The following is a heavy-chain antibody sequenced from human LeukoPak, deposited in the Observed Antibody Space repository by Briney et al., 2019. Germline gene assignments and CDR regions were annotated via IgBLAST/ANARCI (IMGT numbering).Heavy chain of an antibody. CDR1: GFTFSSYS. Sequence: PGGSLRLSCAASGFTFSSYSMNWVRQAPGKGLEWVSSISSSSSYIYYADSVKGRFTISRDNAKNSLNLQMNSLRAEDTAVYYCARDPIGGLYYYYMDVWGTGTTVTVSS. J-gene: IGHJ6*03. CDR3: ARDPIGGLYYYYMDV. V-gene: IGHV3-21*01. CDR2: ISSSSSYI. D-gene: IGHD4-23*01.